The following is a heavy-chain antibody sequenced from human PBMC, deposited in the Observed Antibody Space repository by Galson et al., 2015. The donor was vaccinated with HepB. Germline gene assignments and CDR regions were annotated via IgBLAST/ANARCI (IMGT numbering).Heavy chain of an antibody. CDR2: ISGSGGST. V-gene: IGHV3-23*01. J-gene: IGHJ4*02. Sequence: SLRLSCAASGFTFSSYAMSWVRQAPGKGLEWVSAISGSGGSTYYADSVKGRFTISRDNSKNTLYLQMNSLRAEDTAVYYCASTHTAMPRNYFDYWGQGTLVTVSS. D-gene: IGHD5-18*01. CDR1: GFTFSSYA. CDR3: ASTHTAMPRNYFDY.